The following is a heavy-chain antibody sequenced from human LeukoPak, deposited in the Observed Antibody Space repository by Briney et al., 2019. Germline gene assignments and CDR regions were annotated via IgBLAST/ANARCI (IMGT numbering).Heavy chain of an antibody. CDR2: IYSGGST. V-gene: IGHV3-NL1*01. J-gene: IGHJ4*02. D-gene: IGHD3-22*01. Sequence: GGSLRLSCAASGFTFSSYGMHWVRQAPGKGLEWVSVIYSGGSTYYADSVKGRFTISRDNSKNTLYLQMNSLRAEDTAVYYCAREKDYYDSSGYYYYFDYWGQGTLVTVSS. CDR3: AREKDYYDSSGYYYYFDY. CDR1: GFTFSSYG.